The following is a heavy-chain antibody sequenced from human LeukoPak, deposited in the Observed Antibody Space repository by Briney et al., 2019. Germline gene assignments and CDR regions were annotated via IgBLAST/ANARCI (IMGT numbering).Heavy chain of an antibody. J-gene: IGHJ6*04. D-gene: IGHD2-21*02. CDR1: GYSSTNYW. CDR3: ARREPGGGDGHGMDV. CDR2: IDPSVPYT. Sequence: GESLKTSCKGSGYSSTNYWIRWERQTPGKSQEPMGRIDPSVPYTNYSPSFQHHLTISADKSISTAYLQWSSLKASDTAMYYCARREPGGGDGHGMDVWGKGTTVTVSS. V-gene: IGHV5-10-1*01.